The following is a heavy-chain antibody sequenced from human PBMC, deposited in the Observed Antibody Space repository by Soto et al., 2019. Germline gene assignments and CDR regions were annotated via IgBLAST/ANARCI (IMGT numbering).Heavy chain of an antibody. CDR1: GFTFSNAW. J-gene: IGHJ1*01. Sequence: GGSLRLSCAASGFTFSNAWMSWVRQAPGKGLEWVGRIKSKTDGGTTDYAAPVKGRFTISRDDSKNTLYLQMNSLKTEDTAVYYCTTDYGIAAAGPPLAEYFQHWGQGTLVTVSS. CDR2: IKSKTDGGTT. D-gene: IGHD6-13*01. CDR3: TTDYGIAAAGPPLAEYFQH. V-gene: IGHV3-15*01.